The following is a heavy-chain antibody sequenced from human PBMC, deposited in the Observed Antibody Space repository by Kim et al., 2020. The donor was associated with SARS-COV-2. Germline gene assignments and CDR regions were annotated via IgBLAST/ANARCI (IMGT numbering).Heavy chain of an antibody. Sequence: GGSLRLSCAASGFTFSSYGMHWVRQAPGKGLEWVAVIWYDGSNKYYADSVKGRFTISRDNSKNTLYLQMNSLRAEDTAVYYCARDQALGGQWLDDYWGQGTLVTVSS. CDR1: GFTFSSYG. V-gene: IGHV3-33*01. CDR2: IWYDGSNK. J-gene: IGHJ4*02. CDR3: ARDQALGGQWLDDY. D-gene: IGHD6-19*01.